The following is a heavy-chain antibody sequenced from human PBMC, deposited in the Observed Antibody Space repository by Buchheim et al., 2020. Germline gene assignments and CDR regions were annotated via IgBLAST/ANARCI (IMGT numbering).Heavy chain of an antibody. CDR2: IGGSGGNT. Sequence: EVQLLESGGDLVQSGGSLRLSCAASGFSFNIFAMNWVRQAPGKGLQWVSYIGGSGGNTYYADSVKGRFTISRDSSKNTIYLQLNRLRAEDTAVYYCTRAQTPFAGLDNWGQGTL. V-gene: IGHV3-23*01. CDR3: TRAQTPFAGLDN. CDR1: GFSFNIFA. J-gene: IGHJ4*02.